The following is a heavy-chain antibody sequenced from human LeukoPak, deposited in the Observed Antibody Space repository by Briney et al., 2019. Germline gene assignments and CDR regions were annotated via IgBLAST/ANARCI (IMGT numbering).Heavy chain of an antibody. J-gene: IGHJ6*02. CDR1: GGSISSYY. V-gene: IGHV4-59*01. D-gene: IGHD2-21*02. CDR2: IYYSGST. CDR3: ARVPVVVTAMAGYYYGMDV. Sequence: SETLSLTCTVSGGSISSYYWSWIRQPPGKGLEWIGYIYYSGSTNYNPSLKSRVTISVDTSKNQFSLKLSSVTAADTAVYYCARVPVVVTAMAGYYYGMDVWGQGTTVTVSS.